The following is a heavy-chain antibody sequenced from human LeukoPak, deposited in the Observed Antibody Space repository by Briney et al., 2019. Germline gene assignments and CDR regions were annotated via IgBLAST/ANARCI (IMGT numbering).Heavy chain of an antibody. CDR1: GASITSHP. CDR2: ISGSGGST. V-gene: IGHV3-23*01. J-gene: IGHJ4*02. Sequence: ETLSLTCAVSGASITSHPWNWVRQPPGKGLEWVSAISGSGGSTYYADSVKGRFTISRDNSKNTLYLQMNSLRAEDTAVYYCAKDVPGYGDYWGQGTLVTVSS. D-gene: IGHD1-1*01. CDR3: AKDVPGYGDY.